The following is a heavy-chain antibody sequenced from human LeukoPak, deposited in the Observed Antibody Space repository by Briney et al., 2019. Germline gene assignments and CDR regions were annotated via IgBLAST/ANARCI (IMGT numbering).Heavy chain of an antibody. CDR2: ISGNGGAT. J-gene: IGHJ4*02. D-gene: IGHD1-26*01. V-gene: IGHV3-23*01. Sequence: GGSLRLSCAASGFTFSSYAMSWVRQAPGMGLEWVSTISGNGGATYYADSVKGRFTISRDNSKNTLYLQMNSLRAEDTAVYYCAKRPPGRLLVPLFRDYWGQGTLVTVSS. CDR3: AKRPPGRLLVPLFRDY. CDR1: GFTFSSYA.